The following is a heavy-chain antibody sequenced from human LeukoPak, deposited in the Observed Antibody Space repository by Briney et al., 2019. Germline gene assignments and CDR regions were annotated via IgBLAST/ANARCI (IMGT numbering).Heavy chain of an antibody. V-gene: IGHV4-38-2*02. J-gene: IGHJ5*02. CDR1: GYSISSGYY. CDR2: IYHSGST. D-gene: IGHD3-10*01. CDR3: ATTEWLGELLSPGINWFDP. Sequence: NPSETLSLTCTVSGYSISSGYYWGWIRQPPGKGLEWIGSIYHSGSTYYNPSLKSRVTISVDTSKNQFSLKLSSVTAADTAVYYCATTEWLGELLSPGINWFDPWGQGTLVTVSS.